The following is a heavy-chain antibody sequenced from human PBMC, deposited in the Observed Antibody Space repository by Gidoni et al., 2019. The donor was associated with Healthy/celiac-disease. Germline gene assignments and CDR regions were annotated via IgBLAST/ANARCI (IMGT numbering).Heavy chain of an antibody. J-gene: IGHJ5*02. V-gene: IGHV4-31*03. CDR3: ARKVDCSGSSCYKAWFDP. CDR1: GGSVSSGGYS. CDR2: IDYTGTP. D-gene: IGHD2-2*02. Sequence: QVQLQESGPGLVTPSQTLSLTCTVTGGSVSSGGYSWSWIRQHPGKGLGWIGFIDYTGTPYYKATLKSRVIISLDTSQNRFSLRLSSVTAADTAVYYCARKVDCSGSSCYKAWFDPWGQGTLVTVSS.